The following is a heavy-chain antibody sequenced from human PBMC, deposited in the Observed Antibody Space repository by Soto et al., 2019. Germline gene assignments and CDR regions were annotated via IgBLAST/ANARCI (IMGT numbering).Heavy chain of an antibody. CDR1: ESSFTRHA. J-gene: IGHJ4*02. CDR2: IVPIIRVA. V-gene: IGHV1-69*01. Sequence: QVQLVQSGAEVKKPGSSVKVSCKASESSFTRHAISWVRQAPGHGLEGMGGIVPIIRVANYAQNFQDRFTIIADESTSTAYMELTSLKSEDTAIYYSARGGDGYNYYFVYWGQGTLVTVSS. CDR3: ARGGDGYNYYFVY. D-gene: IGHD5-12*01.